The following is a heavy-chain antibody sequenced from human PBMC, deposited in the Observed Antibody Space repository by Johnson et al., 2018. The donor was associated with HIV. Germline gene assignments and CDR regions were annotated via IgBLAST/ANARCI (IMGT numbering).Heavy chain of an antibody. CDR2: IPYDGSKT. V-gene: IGHV3-30*02. D-gene: IGHD5-24*01. CDR1: G. J-gene: IGHJ3*02. CDR3: TTSGRRDGYNYAGDAFDI. Sequence: GMHWVRQGPGKWLEWVAFIPYDGSKTYLIDSGKDRFNISRDNALDTLHLQMNSLKTEDTAVYYCTTSGRRDGYNYAGDAFDIWGQGTMVTVSS.